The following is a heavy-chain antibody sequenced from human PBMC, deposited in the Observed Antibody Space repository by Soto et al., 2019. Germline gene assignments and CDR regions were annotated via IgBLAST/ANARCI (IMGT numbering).Heavy chain of an antibody. CDR2: ISAYNGNT. J-gene: IGHJ4*02. CDR1: GYTFTSYG. Sequence: ASVKVSCKASGYTFTSYGISWVRQAPGRGLEWMGWISAYNGNTNYAQKLQGRVTMTTDTSTSTAYMELRSLRSDDTAVYYCARSGEYYDSSGYGYWGQGTLVTVSS. CDR3: ARSGEYYDSSGYGY. D-gene: IGHD3-22*01. V-gene: IGHV1-18*01.